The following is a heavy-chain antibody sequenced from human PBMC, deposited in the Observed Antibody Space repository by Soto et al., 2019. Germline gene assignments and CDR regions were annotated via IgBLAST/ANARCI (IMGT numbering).Heavy chain of an antibody. CDR3: ARQRNYDILTGHHVY. D-gene: IGHD3-9*01. J-gene: IGHJ4*02. Sequence: GESLKISCKGSGYSFSSYWIGWVRQMPGKGLEWMGIIYPGDSDTRYSPSFQGQVTISVDKSISTAYLQWSSLKASDTAMYYCARQRNYDILTGHHVYWGQGTLVTVSS. V-gene: IGHV5-51*01. CDR2: IYPGDSDT. CDR1: GYSFSSYW.